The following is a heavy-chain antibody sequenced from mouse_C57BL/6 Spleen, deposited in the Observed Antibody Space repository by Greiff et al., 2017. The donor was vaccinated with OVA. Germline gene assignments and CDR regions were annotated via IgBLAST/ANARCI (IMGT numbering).Heavy chain of an antibody. V-gene: IGHV3-6*01. CDR3: ARGAGSSFAY. Sequence: DVHLVESGPGLVKPSQSLSLTCSVTGYSITSGYYWNWIRQFPGNKLEWMGYISYDGSNNYNPSLKNRISITRDTSKNQFFLKLNSVTTEDTATYYCARGAGSSFAYWGQGTLVTVSA. CDR1: GYSITSGYY. CDR2: ISYDGSN. J-gene: IGHJ3*01. D-gene: IGHD4-1*01.